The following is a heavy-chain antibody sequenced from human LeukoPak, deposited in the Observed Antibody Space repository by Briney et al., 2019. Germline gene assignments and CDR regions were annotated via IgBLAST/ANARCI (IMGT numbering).Heavy chain of an antibody. D-gene: IGHD3-22*01. Sequence: GASVKVSCKASGYTFTSYDINWVRQATGQGLEWMGWMNPNSGNTGYAQKFQGRVTMTRNTSISTAYMELSSLRSEDTAVYYCARATTPFNYYNISGYSSYMDVWGKGTTVTVSS. J-gene: IGHJ6*03. V-gene: IGHV1-8*01. CDR3: ARATTPFNYYNISGYSSYMDV. CDR1: GYTFTSYD. CDR2: MNPNSGNT.